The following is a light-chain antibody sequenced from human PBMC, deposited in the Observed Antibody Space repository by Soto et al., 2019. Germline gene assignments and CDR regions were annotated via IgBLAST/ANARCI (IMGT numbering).Light chain of an antibody. Sequence: EIVMTQSPVTLSASPWESATLSCRASQSVDNNVAWYQQKPGQAPRLLIVGSFARATGIPARFSGSGSGSEFTLTTSGLQSEDFAVYYCQQRSNWPPLTFGGGTKVDIK. J-gene: IGKJ4*01. CDR1: QSVDNN. CDR3: QQRSNWPPLT. CDR2: GSF. V-gene: IGKV3-15*01.